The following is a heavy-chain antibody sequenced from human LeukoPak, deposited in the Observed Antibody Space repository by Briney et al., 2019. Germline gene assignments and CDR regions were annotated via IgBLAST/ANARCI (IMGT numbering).Heavy chain of an antibody. CDR2: INPDGSIT. V-gene: IGHV3-74*01. D-gene: IGHD1-26*01. Sequence: TGGSLRLSCAAPRFTFCTYWTHWVRQAPGKGLVWVSRINPDGSITNYADSVKGRFTISRDNAKDTLYLQMNSLRAEDTAVYYCAMTGGSPDYWGQGTLVTVSS. CDR1: RFTFCTYW. J-gene: IGHJ4*02. CDR3: AMTGGSPDY.